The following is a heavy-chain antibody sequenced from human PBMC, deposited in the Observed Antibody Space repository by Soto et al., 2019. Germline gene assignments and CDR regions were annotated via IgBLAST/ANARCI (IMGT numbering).Heavy chain of an antibody. CDR1: GYSFTTYN. D-gene: IGHD2-15*01. CDR3: ARVYCSGGGCYGIDY. V-gene: IGHV1-46*01. CDR2: VNPSSGST. J-gene: IGHJ4*02. Sequence: ASVKVSCKASGYSFTTYNIHWVRQAPGPGLEWMGVVNPSSGSTSYAQKFQGRVTMTRDTSTSTVYMELSSLRSEDTAVYYCARVYCSGGGCYGIDYWGQGTLVTVSS.